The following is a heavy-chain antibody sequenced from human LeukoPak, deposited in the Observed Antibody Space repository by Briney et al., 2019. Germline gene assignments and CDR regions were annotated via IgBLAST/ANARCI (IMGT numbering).Heavy chain of an antibody. V-gene: IGHV3-30-3*01. CDR3: ASGLAYCGGDCLFDN. Sequence: GGSLRLSCAASEFTLSKYAMHWVRQAPGKGLEWVAVISYDETNKYYADSVKGRFTISRDDSENTLYLQMNSLRAGDTAVYYCASGLAYCGGDCLFDNWGQGTLVTVSS. CDR1: EFTLSKYA. D-gene: IGHD2-21*02. J-gene: IGHJ4*02. CDR2: ISYDETNK.